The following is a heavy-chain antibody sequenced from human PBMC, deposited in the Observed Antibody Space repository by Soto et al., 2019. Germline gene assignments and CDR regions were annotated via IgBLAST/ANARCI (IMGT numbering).Heavy chain of an antibody. CDR3: AKDSNYDYVWGSYRNDAFDI. CDR1: GFTFSSYA. V-gene: IGHV3-23*01. CDR2: ISGSGGST. Sequence: GGSLRLSCAAYGFTFSSYAMSWVRQAPGKGLEWVSAISGSGGSTYYADSVKGRFTISRDNSKNTLYLQMNSLRAEDTAVYYCAKDSNYDYVWGSYRNDAFDIWGQGTMVTVSS. D-gene: IGHD3-16*02. J-gene: IGHJ3*02.